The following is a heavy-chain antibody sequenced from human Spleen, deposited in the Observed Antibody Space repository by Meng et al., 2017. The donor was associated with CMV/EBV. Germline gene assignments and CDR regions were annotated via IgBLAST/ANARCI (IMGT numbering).Heavy chain of an antibody. Sequence: QVQLQESGQGLVRPSRTLSLTCTVSGGAISSYYWSWIRQPAGKGLEWIGRIYTSGSTNYNPSLKSRVTMSVDTSKNQFSLKLSSVTAADTAVYYCARDPVDTSFDYWGQGTLVTVSS. D-gene: IGHD5-18*01. CDR3: ARDPVDTSFDY. CDR2: IYTSGST. V-gene: IGHV4-4*07. J-gene: IGHJ4*02. CDR1: GGAISSYY.